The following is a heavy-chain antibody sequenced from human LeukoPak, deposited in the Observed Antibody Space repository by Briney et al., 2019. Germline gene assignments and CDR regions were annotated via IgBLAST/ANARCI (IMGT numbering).Heavy chain of an antibody. D-gene: IGHD3-10*01. CDR1: GDSVASGGYY. V-gene: IGHV4-61*08. CDR2: IYYSVST. J-gene: IGHJ5*02. CDR3: ARGGRGGNWFDP. Sequence: PSETLSLTCTVSGDSVASGGYYWNWIRQPPGKGLEWIGYIYYSVSTNYNLSLKSRVTISLDTSENQFSLKLTSVTAADTAVYYCARGGRGGNWFDPWGQGTLVTVSS.